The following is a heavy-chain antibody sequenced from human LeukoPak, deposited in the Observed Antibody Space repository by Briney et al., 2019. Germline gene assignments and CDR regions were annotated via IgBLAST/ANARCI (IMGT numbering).Heavy chain of an antibody. V-gene: IGHV1-18*01. CDR3: AREGGDAVVAATDWFDP. J-gene: IGHJ5*02. D-gene: IGHD2-15*01. Sequence: GASVKVSCKASGYTFSNLDITWVRQAPGQGLEWMGWISTYNGNPNYAQKFQGRVTMTTDTSTSTAYMELRSLRSDDTAVYYCAREGGDAVVAATDWFDPWGQGTLVTVSS. CDR2: ISTYNGNP. CDR1: GYTFSNLD.